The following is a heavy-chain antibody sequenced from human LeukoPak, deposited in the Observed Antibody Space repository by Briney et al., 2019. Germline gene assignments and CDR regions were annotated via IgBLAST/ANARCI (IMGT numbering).Heavy chain of an antibody. Sequence: GGSLRLSCAASGFTFIDYDMHWVRQVIGKGLEWVSAIGIRGDTHYSGSVKGRFTLSRENAESSLYLQMNSLRAEDTAVYYCARGGIQVSGIDEFDYWGQGTLVTVSS. CDR2: IGIRGDT. CDR3: ARGGIQVSGIDEFDY. V-gene: IGHV3-13*01. CDR1: GFTFIDYD. D-gene: IGHD6-19*01. J-gene: IGHJ4*02.